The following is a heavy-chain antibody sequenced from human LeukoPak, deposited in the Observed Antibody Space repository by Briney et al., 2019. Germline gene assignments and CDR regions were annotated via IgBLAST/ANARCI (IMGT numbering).Heavy chain of an antibody. J-gene: IGHJ4*02. V-gene: IGHV1-2*02. CDR1: GYSFIDYY. Sequence: ASVKVSCKASGYSFIDYYIHWVRPAPGQGLEWMGWVNPHSGGTKFAQKFQGRVTMTRDTSIKTDYMEVSSLRSDDTAVYYCARDIGDYYGSGSYWLLWGQGTLVTVAS. CDR2: VNPHSGGT. CDR3: ARDIGDYYGSGSYWLL. D-gene: IGHD3-10*01.